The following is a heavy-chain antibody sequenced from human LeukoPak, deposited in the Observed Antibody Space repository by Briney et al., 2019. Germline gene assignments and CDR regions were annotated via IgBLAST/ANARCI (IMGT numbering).Heavy chain of an antibody. CDR1: GYTFTSYD. J-gene: IGHJ4*02. CDR3: ARCGYDYYDSSGCLDY. CDR2: INAGNGNT. V-gene: IGHV1-3*03. Sequence: ASVKVSCKASGYTFTSYDINWVRQAPGQRLEWMGWINAGNGNTKYSQEFQGRVTITGDTSASTAYMELSSLRSEDMAVYYCARCGYDYYDSSGCLDYWGQGTLVTVSS. D-gene: IGHD3-22*01.